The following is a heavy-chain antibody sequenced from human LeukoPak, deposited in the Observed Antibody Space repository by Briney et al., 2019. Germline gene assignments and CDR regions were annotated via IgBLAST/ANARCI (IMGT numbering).Heavy chain of an antibody. J-gene: IGHJ1*01. CDR1: GFTFSSYS. CDR3: AKDFGAGAAISSWYELSAEYLQH. CDR2: ISSSSSTI. D-gene: IGHD6-13*01. V-gene: IGHV3-48*01. Sequence: PGGSLRLSCAASGFTFSSYSMNWVRQAPGKGLEWVSYISSSSSTIYYADSVKGRFTISRDNAKNSLYLQMNSLRAEDTAVYYCAKDFGAGAAISSWYELSAEYLQHWGQGTLVTVSS.